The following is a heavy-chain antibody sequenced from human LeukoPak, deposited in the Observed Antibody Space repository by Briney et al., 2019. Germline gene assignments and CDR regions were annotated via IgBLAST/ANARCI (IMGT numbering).Heavy chain of an antibody. CDR1: GFTFSSYS. V-gene: IGHV3-33*06. D-gene: IGHD6-13*01. CDR2: IWYDGSNK. J-gene: IGHJ4*02. CDR3: AKEQQLLSKERRYFDY. Sequence: GGSLRLSCAASGFTFSSYSMNWVRQAPGKGLEWVAVIWYDGSNKYYADSVKGRFTISRDNSKNTLYLQINSLRAEDTAVYYCAKEQQLLSKERRYFDYWGQGTLVTVSS.